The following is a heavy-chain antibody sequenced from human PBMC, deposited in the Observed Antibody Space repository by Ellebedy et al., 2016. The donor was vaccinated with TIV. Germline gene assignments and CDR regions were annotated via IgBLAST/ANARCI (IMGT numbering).Heavy chain of an antibody. Sequence: GESLKISCSASGFTFSSYAMSWVRQAPGKRLEWVSGVTGDGVHTWYADSVKGRFTISRDKSKNTMYLQMNSLRAEDTAVYYCARDLVEDYDSSGYGDAFDIWGQGTMVTVSS. V-gene: IGHV3-23*01. CDR2: VTGDGVHT. CDR3: ARDLVEDYDSSGYGDAFDI. J-gene: IGHJ3*02. CDR1: GFTFSSYA. D-gene: IGHD3-22*01.